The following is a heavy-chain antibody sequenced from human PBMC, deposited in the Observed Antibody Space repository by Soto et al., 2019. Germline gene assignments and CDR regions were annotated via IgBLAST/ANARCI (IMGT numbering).Heavy chain of an antibody. Sequence: GGSLRLSCTVSGFTFGDYAISWSRQAPGKGLEWVGVIRSKAYGETKDYAASVKGRFTILRDDSKSIAYLQMNSLQSEDTGVYYCTRYTSTSRYSYFGMDVWGHGTTVTV. J-gene: IGHJ6*02. D-gene: IGHD2-2*01. V-gene: IGHV3-49*03. CDR1: GFTFGDYA. CDR2: IRSKAYGETK. CDR3: TRYTSTSRYSYFGMDV.